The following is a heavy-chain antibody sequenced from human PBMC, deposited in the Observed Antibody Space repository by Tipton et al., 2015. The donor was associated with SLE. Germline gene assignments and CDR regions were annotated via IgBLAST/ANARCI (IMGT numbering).Heavy chain of an antibody. CDR1: GGSFSGYY. CDR2: INHSGSI. J-gene: IGHJ6*03. V-gene: IGHV4-34*01. Sequence: TLSLTCAVYGGSFSGYYWSWIRQPPGKGLEWIGEINHSGSINYNPSLKSRVTISVDTSKNQFSLKLSSVTAADTAVYYCARVYSYYYYYMDVWGKGTTVTVSS. CDR3: ARVYSYYYYYMDV. D-gene: IGHD2-15*01.